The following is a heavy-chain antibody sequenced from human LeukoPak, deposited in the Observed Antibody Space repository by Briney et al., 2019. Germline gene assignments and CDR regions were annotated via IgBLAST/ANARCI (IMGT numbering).Heavy chain of an antibody. D-gene: IGHD3-3*01. CDR1: GFTFSSYA. CDR3: AKSIFGVVIGDTI. V-gene: IGHV3-23*01. J-gene: IGHJ4*02. CDR2: ISGSGGST. Sequence: PGGSLRLSCAASGFTFSSYAMSWVRQAPGKGLEWVSAISGSGGSTYYADSVKGRFTISRDNSKNTLHLQMNSLRAEDTAVYYCAKSIFGVVIGDTIWGQGTLVTVSS.